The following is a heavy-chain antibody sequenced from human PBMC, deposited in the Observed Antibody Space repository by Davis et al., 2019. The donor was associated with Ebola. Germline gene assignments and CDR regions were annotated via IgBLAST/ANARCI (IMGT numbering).Heavy chain of an antibody. J-gene: IGHJ4*02. Sequence: PGGSLRLSCAASGFTFSSYGMHWVRQAPGKGLEWVAVIWYDGSNKYYADSVKGRFTISRDNSKNTLYLQMNSLRAEDTAVYYCARDRGSSGWDGGFYFDYWGQGALATVSS. D-gene: IGHD6-19*01. CDR2: IWYDGSNK. CDR3: ARDRGSSGWDGGFYFDY. V-gene: IGHV3-33*08. CDR1: GFTFSSYG.